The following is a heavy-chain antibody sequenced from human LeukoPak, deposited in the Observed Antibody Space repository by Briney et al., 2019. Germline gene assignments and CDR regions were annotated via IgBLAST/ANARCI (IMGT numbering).Heavy chain of an antibody. J-gene: IGHJ4*02. CDR2: IRYDGSNK. CDR3: AKSIAVAGLAGGRTFDY. Sequence: GGSLRLSCAASGFIFSSYGMHWVRQAPGKGLEWVAFIRYDGSNKYYADSVKGRFTISRDNSKNTLFLQMNSLRTEDTAVYYCAKSIAVAGLAGGRTFDYWGQGTLVTVSS. V-gene: IGHV3-30*02. CDR1: GFIFSSYG. D-gene: IGHD6-19*01.